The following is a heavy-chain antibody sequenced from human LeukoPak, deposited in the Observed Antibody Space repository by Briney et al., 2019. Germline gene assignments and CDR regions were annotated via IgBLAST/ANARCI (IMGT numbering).Heavy chain of an antibody. CDR2: IDWDDDK. CDR3: ARGFSFGYDSSSWYPFDY. CDR1: GFSLSTSGMC. J-gene: IGHJ4*02. Sequence: SGPTLVNPTQTLTLTCTFSGFSLSTSGMCVSWIRQPPGKALEWLARIDWDDDKYYSTSLKTRLTISKDTSKNQVVLTMTNMDPVDTATYYCARGFSFGYDSSSWYPFDYWGQGTLVTVSS. V-gene: IGHV2-70*11. D-gene: IGHD6-13*01.